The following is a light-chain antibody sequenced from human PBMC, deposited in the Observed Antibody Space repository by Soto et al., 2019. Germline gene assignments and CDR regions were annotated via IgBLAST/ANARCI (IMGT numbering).Light chain of an antibody. Sequence: EIVLTQSPGTLSLSPGERATLSCRASQSVPKNYLAWYQHTPGQAPRLLIYGPSSRATGIPDRFSGSGSGTDFTLSISRLEPEDFAVYYCHQYATSPQTFGQGTKVEIK. CDR2: GPS. V-gene: IGKV3-20*01. CDR1: QSVPKNY. J-gene: IGKJ1*01. CDR3: HQYATSPQT.